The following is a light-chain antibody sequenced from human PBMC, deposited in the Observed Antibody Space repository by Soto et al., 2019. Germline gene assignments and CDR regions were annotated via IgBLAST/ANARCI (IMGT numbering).Light chain of an antibody. V-gene: IGKV3-11*01. J-gene: IGKJ1*01. CDR1: QSVSSY. CDR3: QQRSNWPST. CDR2: DAS. Sequence: PQSPATLSVSPGERAALSCRASQSVSSYLAWYQQKPGQAPRLLIYDASNRATGIPARFSGSGSGTDFTLTISSLEPEDFAVYYCQQRSNWPSTFGQGTKVDI.